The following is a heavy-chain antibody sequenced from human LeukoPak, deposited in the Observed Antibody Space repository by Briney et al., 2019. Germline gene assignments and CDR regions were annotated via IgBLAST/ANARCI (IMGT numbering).Heavy chain of an antibody. V-gene: IGHV4-30-2*01. CDR3: ARFTSIYYDSSGYYPDPFDY. CDR1: GGSISSGGYY. J-gene: IGHJ4*02. Sequence: PSQTLSLTCTVSGGSISSGGYYWSWLRQPPGKGLEWIGYIYHSGSTYYNPSLKSRVTISVDTSKNQFSLKLSSVTAADTAVYYCARFTSIYYDSSGYYPDPFDYWGQGTLVTVSS. D-gene: IGHD3-22*01. CDR2: IYHSGST.